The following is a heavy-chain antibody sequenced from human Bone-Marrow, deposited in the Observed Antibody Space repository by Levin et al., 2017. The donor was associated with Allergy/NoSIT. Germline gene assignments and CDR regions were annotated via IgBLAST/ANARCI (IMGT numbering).Heavy chain of an antibody. J-gene: IGHJ4*02. D-gene: IGHD4-17*01. Sequence: QPGESLKISCEASGLTFRGYWMHWVRQAPGKGLVGVSRIHSDGGSTAYADSVRGRFTISRDNAKNTVYLQMNSLRVEDTAVYYCATASEDYAAVYWGQGTLVTVSS. CDR2: IHSDGGST. V-gene: IGHV3-74*01. CDR3: ATASEDYAAVY. CDR1: GLTFRGYW.